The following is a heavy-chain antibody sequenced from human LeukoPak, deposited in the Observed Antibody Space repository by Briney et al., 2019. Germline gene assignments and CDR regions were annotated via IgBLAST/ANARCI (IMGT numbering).Heavy chain of an antibody. J-gene: IGHJ4*02. CDR2: INHSGST. D-gene: IGHD3-10*01. Sequence: SETLSLTCAVYGGSFSGYYWSWIRQPPGKGLEWIREINHSGSTNYNPSLKSRVTISVDTSKNQFSLKLSSVTAADTAVYYCARDGDQGYWGQGTLVTVSS. V-gene: IGHV4-34*01. CDR1: GGSFSGYY. CDR3: ARDGDQGY.